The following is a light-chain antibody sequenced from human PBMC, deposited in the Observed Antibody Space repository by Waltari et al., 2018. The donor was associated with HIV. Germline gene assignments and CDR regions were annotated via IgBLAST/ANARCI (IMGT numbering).Light chain of an antibody. CDR1: PFNLGRNF. J-gene: IGLJ3*02. CDR3: AAWEDGLGGWV. Sequence: QSVLTQPPSASGTPGQRVTISCSGSPFNLGRNFGFWYQQFPGTAPKLRIERRNQRRPGVPNRFAFAKSGTSAALASSRRRAEDEADYYCAAWEDGLGGWVFGGGTKLTVL. V-gene: IGLV1-47*01. CDR2: RRN.